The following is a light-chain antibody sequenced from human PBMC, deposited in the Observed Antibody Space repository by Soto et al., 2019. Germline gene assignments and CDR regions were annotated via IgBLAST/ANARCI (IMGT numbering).Light chain of an antibody. CDR1: QSVSSSY. CDR2: VAS. J-gene: IGKJ4*02. CDR3: QQYGSSGT. Sequence: EIVLTQSPGTLSLSPGERATLSCRASQSVSSSYLAWYQQKPGQAPRPLIYVASSRATGIPDRFSGSGSGTVFTLTISRLEPEDFAVYYCQQYGSSGTFGRGTKVDIK. V-gene: IGKV3-20*01.